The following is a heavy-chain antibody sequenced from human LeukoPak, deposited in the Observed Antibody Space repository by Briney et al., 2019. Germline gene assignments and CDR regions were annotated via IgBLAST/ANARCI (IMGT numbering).Heavy chain of an antibody. D-gene: IGHD1-26*01. Sequence: GGSLRLSCAASGFTFSSYEMNWVRQAPGEGLEWVSYISSSGSTIYYADSVKGRFTISRDNAKNSLYLQMNSLRAEDTAVYYCARGSAIDSGSYFPYYYYYGMDVWGQGTTVTVSS. J-gene: IGHJ6*02. V-gene: IGHV3-48*03. CDR1: GFTFSSYE. CDR2: ISSSGSTI. CDR3: ARGSAIDSGSYFPYYYYYGMDV.